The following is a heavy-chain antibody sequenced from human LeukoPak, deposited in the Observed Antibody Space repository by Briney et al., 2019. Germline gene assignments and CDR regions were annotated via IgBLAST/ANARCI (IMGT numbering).Heavy chain of an antibody. CDR3: ARDRDGYYQYMDV. V-gene: IGHV1-2*02. CDR1: GYTFTGYY. J-gene: IGHJ6*03. D-gene: IGHD5-24*01. Sequence: ASVKVSCKASGYTFTGYYMHWVRQAPGQGLEWMGWINPNSGGTNYAQKFQGRFTLTTDTSINTAYMELSRLRSDDTAVYYCARDRDGYYQYMDVWGKGTTVTISS. CDR2: INPNSGGT.